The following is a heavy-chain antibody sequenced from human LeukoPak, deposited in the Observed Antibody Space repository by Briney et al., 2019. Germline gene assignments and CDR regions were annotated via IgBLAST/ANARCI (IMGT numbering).Heavy chain of an antibody. D-gene: IGHD6-6*01. CDR1: GGSFSSGGYY. Sequence: SETLSLTCTVSGGSFSSGGYYWSWIRQHPGKGLEWIGYIYYSGSTYYNPSLKSRVTISVDTSKNQFSLKLSSVTAADTAVYYCARDDSSSGGIDYWGQGTLVTVSS. V-gene: IGHV4-31*03. CDR3: ARDDSSSGGIDY. CDR2: IYYSGST. J-gene: IGHJ4*02.